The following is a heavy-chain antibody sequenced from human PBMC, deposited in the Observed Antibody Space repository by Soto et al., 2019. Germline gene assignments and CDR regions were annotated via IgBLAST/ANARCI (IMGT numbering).Heavy chain of an antibody. J-gene: IGHJ4*02. CDR1: GFSLSTSGVG. Sequence: QITLKESGPTLVKPTQTLTLTCTFSGFSLSTSGVGVGWIRQPPGKALEWLAIVYWDDSKRYSPSLKSRLTITTDTYKTPVVLTMTNRDPEDTATYYCANKGGGDRILDYWGQGTLVTVSS. D-gene: IGHD3-16*01. CDR2: VYWDDSK. CDR3: ANKGGGDRILDY. V-gene: IGHV2-5*02.